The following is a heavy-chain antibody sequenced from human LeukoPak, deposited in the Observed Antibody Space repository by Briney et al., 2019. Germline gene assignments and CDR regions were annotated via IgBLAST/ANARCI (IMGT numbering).Heavy chain of an antibody. CDR1: GGSISSGSYY. CDR3: ARGEDIVVVPAATLDAFDI. J-gene: IGHJ3*02. D-gene: IGHD2-2*01. CDR2: IYTSGST. V-gene: IGHV4-61*02. Sequence: SQTLSLTCTVSGGSISSGSYYWSWIRQPAGKGLEWIGRIYTSGSTNYNPSLRSRVTVSVDTSKNQFSLKLSSVTAADTAVYYCARGEDIVVVPAATLDAFDIWGQGTMVTVSS.